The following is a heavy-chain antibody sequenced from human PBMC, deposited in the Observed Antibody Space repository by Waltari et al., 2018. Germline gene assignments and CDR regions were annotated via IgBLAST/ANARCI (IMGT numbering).Heavy chain of an antibody. V-gene: IGHV3-23*04. CDR2: ISGSGGST. CDR1: GFTFSSYA. J-gene: IGHJ4*02. Sequence: EVQLVESGGGLVQPGGSLRLSCAASGFTFSSYAMSWVRQAPGKGLEWVSAISGSGGSTYYANSVKGRFTISRDNSKNTLYLQMNSLRAEDPAVYYCAKGGRGRITMIVVVITRPDYWGQGTLVTVSS. D-gene: IGHD3-22*01. CDR3: AKGGRGRITMIVVVITRPDY.